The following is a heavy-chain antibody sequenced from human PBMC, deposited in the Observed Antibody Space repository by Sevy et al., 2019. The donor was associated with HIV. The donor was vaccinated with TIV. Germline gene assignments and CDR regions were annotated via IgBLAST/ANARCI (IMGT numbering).Heavy chain of an antibody. D-gene: IGHD2-8*01. CDR2: LSFGCGKI. J-gene: IGHJ4*02. V-gene: IGHV3-23*01. Sequence: GGSLRLSCAASGFDFSIYSMSWVRQAPGKGLEWVSTLSFGCGKINYADSVKGRFTISRDNSKSSVYLQMNNRRVEDTAVYYCAREGCTKHHDYWGQGTLVTVSS. CDR3: AREGCTKHHDY. CDR1: GFDFSIYS.